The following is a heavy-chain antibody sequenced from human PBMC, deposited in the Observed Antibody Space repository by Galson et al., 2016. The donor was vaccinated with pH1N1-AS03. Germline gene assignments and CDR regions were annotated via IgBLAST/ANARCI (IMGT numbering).Heavy chain of an antibody. CDR2: INPTSGDT. J-gene: IGHJ3*02. D-gene: IGHD1-1*01. V-gene: IGHV1-2*02. CDR1: GYIFTGYY. CDR3: ARMEKRWGDAYDI. Sequence: SVKVSCKASGYIFTGYYMHWVRQAPRQGLEWMGWINPTSGDTNYAQKFQGGVTMTTDTSTSTTYMELRGPRSDDTAVYYCARMEKRWGDAYDIWGQGTMVTVSS.